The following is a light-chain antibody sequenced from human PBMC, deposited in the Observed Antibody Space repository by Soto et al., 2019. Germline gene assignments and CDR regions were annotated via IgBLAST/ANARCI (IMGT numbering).Light chain of an antibody. CDR1: QTVGRY. CDR2: DAS. Sequence: DIVFTQSPATLSLSPGDRVPLSCRASQTVGRYLSWYQHSPGQGPRLLVYDASNSAAGVPARFSGSGSETDFTLTISSLEPEDFAVYYCQQRLHLPITFGQGTRLEIK. CDR3: QQRLHLPIT. V-gene: IGKV3-11*01. J-gene: IGKJ5*01.